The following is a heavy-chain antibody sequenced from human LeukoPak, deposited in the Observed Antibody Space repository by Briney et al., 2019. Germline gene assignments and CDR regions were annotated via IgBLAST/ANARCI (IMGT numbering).Heavy chain of an antibody. D-gene: IGHD3-3*01. V-gene: IGHV3-30*04. Sequence: PGRSLRLSCAASRFTFSSYAMHWVRQAPGKGLEWVAVISYDGSNKYYADSVKGRFTISRDNSKNTLYLQMNSLRAEDTAVYYCARDPRPYDFWSGLYYYYYYMDVWGKGTTVTVSS. CDR1: RFTFSSYA. J-gene: IGHJ6*03. CDR2: ISYDGSNK. CDR3: ARDPRPYDFWSGLYYYYYYMDV.